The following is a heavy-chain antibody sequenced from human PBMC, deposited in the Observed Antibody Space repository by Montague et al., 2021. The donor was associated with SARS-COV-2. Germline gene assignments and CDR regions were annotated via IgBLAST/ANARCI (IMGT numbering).Heavy chain of an antibody. D-gene: IGHD3-3*01. CDR2: IYYSGSX. CDR3: ARQPTRGITIFGVVTDYGMDV. V-gene: IGHV4-39*01. J-gene: IGHJ6*02. Sequence: SETLSLTCTVSGGSISSSSYYWGWIREPPGKGLEWIGYIYYSGSXYYXPYLKSRVTIYVDTYKNQFYLKLSSVTAADTAVYYCARQPTRGITIFGVVTDYGMDVWGQGTTVTVSS. CDR1: GGSISSSSYY.